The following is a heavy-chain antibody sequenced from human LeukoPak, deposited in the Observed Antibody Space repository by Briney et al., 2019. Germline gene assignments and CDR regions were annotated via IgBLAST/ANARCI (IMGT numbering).Heavy chain of an antibody. V-gene: IGHV3-21*01. Sequence: PGGSLRLSCAAPGFTFSSYSMNWVRQAPGKGLEWVSSISSSSSYIYYADSVKGRFTISRDNAKNSLYLQMNSLRAEDTAVYYCARGRAAAGTGYWGQGTLVTVSS. CDR1: GFTFSSYS. CDR2: ISSSSSYI. D-gene: IGHD6-13*01. CDR3: ARGRAAAGTGY. J-gene: IGHJ4*02.